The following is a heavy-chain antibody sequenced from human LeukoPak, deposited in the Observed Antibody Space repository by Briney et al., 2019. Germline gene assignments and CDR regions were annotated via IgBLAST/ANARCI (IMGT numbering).Heavy chain of an antibody. CDR2: IYYSGST. V-gene: IGHV4-59*08. D-gene: IGHD1-1*01. CDR1: GGSISSYY. J-gene: IGHJ3*02. Sequence: PSETLSHTCTGSGGSISSYYWSWIRQPPGKGLEWIGYIYYSGSTNYNPSLKSRVTISVDTSKNQFCLKLSSVTAADTAVYYCARGERASDIWGQGTMVTVSS. CDR3: ARGERASDI.